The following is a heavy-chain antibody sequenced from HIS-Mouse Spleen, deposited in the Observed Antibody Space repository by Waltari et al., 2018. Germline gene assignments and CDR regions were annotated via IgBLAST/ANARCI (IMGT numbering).Heavy chain of an antibody. V-gene: IGHV4-39*07. D-gene: IGHD6-13*01. CDR3: AREIPYSSSWYDWYFDL. Sequence: QLQLQESGPGLVKPSETLSLTCTVSGGSISSSSYYWGWIRQPPGKGLEWIGSIYYSGSTYSNPYLKNRVTISVDPSKNQFSLKLSSVTAADTAVYYCAREIPYSSSWYDWYFDLWGRGTLVTVSS. CDR2: IYYSGST. J-gene: IGHJ2*01. CDR1: GGSISSSSYY.